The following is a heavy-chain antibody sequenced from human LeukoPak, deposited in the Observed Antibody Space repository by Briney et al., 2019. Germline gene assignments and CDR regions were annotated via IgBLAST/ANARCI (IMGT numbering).Heavy chain of an antibody. Sequence: PSGTLSLTCAVYGGSFSGYYWSWIRQPPGKGLEWIGDINRSGSTNYNPSLKSRVTISVDTSKNQFSLKLSSVTAADTAVYYCARNPIAAAGKGDYWGQGTLVTVSS. D-gene: IGHD6-13*01. J-gene: IGHJ4*02. CDR2: INRSGST. CDR1: GGSFSGYY. V-gene: IGHV4-34*01. CDR3: ARNPIAAAGKGDY.